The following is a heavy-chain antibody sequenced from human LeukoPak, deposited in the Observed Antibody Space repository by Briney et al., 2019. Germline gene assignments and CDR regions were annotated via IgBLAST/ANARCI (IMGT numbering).Heavy chain of an antibody. Sequence: PSETLSLTCTVSGGSISSYYWSWIRQPAGKGLEWIGRIYTSGSTNYNPSLKSRVTISVDTSKNQFSLKLSSVTAADTAVYYCARALYSSSWYGNSNWFDPWGQGTLVTVSS. V-gene: IGHV4-4*07. CDR1: GGSISSYY. CDR2: IYTSGST. D-gene: IGHD6-13*01. J-gene: IGHJ5*02. CDR3: ARALYSSSWYGNSNWFDP.